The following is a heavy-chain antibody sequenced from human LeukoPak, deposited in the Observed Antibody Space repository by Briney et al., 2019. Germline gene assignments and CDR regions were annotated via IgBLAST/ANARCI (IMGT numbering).Heavy chain of an antibody. Sequence: SPALSLTFPVSGGSLIRCGYSWRWLRQPPGKGLEWVGYIYHSGSTYYNPSLKSRVTISVDRSKNQFSLKLSSVTAADTAVYYCARGVHDVRGAHYYYGMDVWGQGTTVTVSS. J-gene: IGHJ6*02. CDR3: ARGVHDVRGAHYYYGMDV. CDR2: IYHSGST. CDR1: GGSLIRCGYS. V-gene: IGHV4-30-2*01. D-gene: IGHD3-10*01.